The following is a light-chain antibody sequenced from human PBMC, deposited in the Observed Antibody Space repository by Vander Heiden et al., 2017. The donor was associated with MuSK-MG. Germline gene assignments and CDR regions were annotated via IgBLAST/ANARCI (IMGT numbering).Light chain of an antibody. CDR1: QSVSNY. Sequence: EIVLTQSPATLSLSPGERATLSCRASQSVSNYLAWYQQKPGKAPRLLIYDASNRATGIPTRFSGSGYGTDFTLTISSREPEDFAVYYCQQHINWPPLTFGGGTKVEIK. CDR3: QQHINWPPLT. V-gene: IGKV3-11*01. J-gene: IGKJ4*01. CDR2: DAS.